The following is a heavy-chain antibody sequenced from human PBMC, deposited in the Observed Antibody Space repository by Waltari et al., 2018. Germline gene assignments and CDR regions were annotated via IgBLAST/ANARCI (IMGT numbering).Heavy chain of an antibody. D-gene: IGHD3-3*01. CDR3: AAGLFGVFVQSFDP. CDR1: GFTFNSSS. Sequence: QMQLLQSGPEVKKPGTSVRVSCQASGFTFNSSSLQWVRQARGQGLEWIGWIVVGSGNTKYAQNFQERVTFTRDMSTSTAYMELKSLTSEDTAVYYCAAGLFGVFVQSFDPWGQGTLVTVSS. V-gene: IGHV1-58*01. J-gene: IGHJ5*02. CDR2: IVVGSGNT.